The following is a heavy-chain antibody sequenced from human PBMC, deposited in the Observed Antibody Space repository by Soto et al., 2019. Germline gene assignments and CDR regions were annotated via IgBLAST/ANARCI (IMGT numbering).Heavy chain of an antibody. CDR1: GFTFNSYA. CDR3: AKGGPSYYDFWSGYHTDY. J-gene: IGHJ4*02. CDR2: ISGSGSST. V-gene: IGHV3-23*01. D-gene: IGHD3-3*01. Sequence: GGSLRLSCAASGFTFNSYAMTWVRQAPGKGLEWVSSISGSGSSTYNADSVKGRFTISRDNSKKTLYLQMSGLRSEDTAVYYCAKGGPSYYDFWSGYHTDYSGQGTLVTVSS.